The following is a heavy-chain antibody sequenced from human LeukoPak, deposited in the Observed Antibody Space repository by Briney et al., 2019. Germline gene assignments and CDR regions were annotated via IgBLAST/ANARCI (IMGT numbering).Heavy chain of an antibody. CDR1: GFTFSNSA. V-gene: IGHV3-21*01. Sequence: GGSLRLSCAASGFTFSNSAMNWVRQAPGKGLEWVSSINNIASHIYYVDSVRGRFTISRDNAKNSVSLQMNNLRAEDTAVYYCTRDATQYLRYGYFDSWGQGILVTVSS. J-gene: IGHJ4*02. CDR3: TRDATQYLRYGYFDS. CDR2: INNIASHI. D-gene: IGHD2/OR15-2a*01.